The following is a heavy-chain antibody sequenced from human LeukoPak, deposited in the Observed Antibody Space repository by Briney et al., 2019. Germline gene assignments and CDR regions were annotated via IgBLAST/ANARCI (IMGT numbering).Heavy chain of an antibody. D-gene: IGHD2-15*01. CDR1: GGSFSGYY. J-gene: IGHJ4*02. CDR3: ARRETVVAPYFDY. Sequence: PSETLSLTCAVYGGSFSGYYWSWIRQPPGKGLEWIGETNHSGSTNYNPSLKSRVTISVDTSKNQFSLKLSSVTAADTAVYYCARRETVVAPYFDYWGQGTLVTVSS. V-gene: IGHV4-34*01. CDR2: TNHSGST.